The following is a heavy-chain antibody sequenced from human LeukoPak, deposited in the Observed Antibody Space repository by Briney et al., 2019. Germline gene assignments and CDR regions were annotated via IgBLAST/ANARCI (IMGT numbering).Heavy chain of an antibody. J-gene: IGHJ4*02. CDR1: GYTFTSYG. CDR3: ARDLRSDGMAVGGY. V-gene: IGHV1-18*01. D-gene: IGHD6-19*01. CDR2: INIYSGNT. Sequence: ASVKVSCKTSGYTFTSYGLSWVQQAPGQGLEWMAWINIYSGNTNYAQKLQGRVTVTTDRSASTAYMELRSLISDDTAVYYCARDLRSDGMAVGGYWGQGTLVTVSS.